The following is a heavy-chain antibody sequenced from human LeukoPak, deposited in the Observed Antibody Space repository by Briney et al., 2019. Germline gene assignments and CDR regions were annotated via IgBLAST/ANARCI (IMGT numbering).Heavy chain of an antibody. V-gene: IGHV4-59*01. Sequence: SETLSLTCSVSGGSISTYHWNWIRKPPGKGLEWIGYMQSTGISKYSPSLKSRVAIFVDTSKNQVVLNLSSVTAADTAVYYCARDKQHSYGRYFDHWGQGMLVTV. CDR3: ARDKQHSYGRYFDH. J-gene: IGHJ4*02. CDR1: GGSISTYH. CDR2: MQSTGIS. D-gene: IGHD5-18*01.